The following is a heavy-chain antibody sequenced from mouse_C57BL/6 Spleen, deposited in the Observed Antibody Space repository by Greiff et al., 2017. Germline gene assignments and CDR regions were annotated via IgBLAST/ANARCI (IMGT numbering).Heavy chain of an antibody. CDR3: ARSYGRDNYYAMDY. CDR1: GYTFTSYW. Sequence: QVQLQQPGAELVMPGASVKLSCKASGYTFTSYWMHWVKQRPGQGLEWIGEIDPSDSYTNYNQKFKGKYTLTVDKSSSTAYMQLSSLTSEDSAGYYCARSYGRDNYYAMDYWGQGTSVTVSS. J-gene: IGHJ4*01. D-gene: IGHD1-1*01. V-gene: IGHV1-69*01. CDR2: IDPSDSYT.